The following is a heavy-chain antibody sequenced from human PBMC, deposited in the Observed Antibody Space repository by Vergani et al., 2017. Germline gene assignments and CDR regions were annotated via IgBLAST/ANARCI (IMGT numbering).Heavy chain of an antibody. CDR1: GGSFSGYY. Sequence: QVQLQQWGAGLLKPSETLSLTCAVYGGSFSGYYWSWIRQPPGKGLEWIGEIKHSGSTNYNPSLKSRVTISVDTSKNQFSLKLSSVTAADTAVYYCARLGYCSSTSCYAGSDAFDIWGQGTMVTVSS. CDR2: IKHSGST. V-gene: IGHV4-34*01. CDR3: ARLGYCSSTSCYAGSDAFDI. D-gene: IGHD2-2*01. J-gene: IGHJ3*02.